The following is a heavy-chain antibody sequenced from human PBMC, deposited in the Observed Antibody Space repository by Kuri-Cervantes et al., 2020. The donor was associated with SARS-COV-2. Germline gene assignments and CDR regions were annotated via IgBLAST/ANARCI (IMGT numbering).Heavy chain of an antibody. V-gene: IGHV1-2*02. D-gene: IGHD3-3*01. CDR3: ARDRLPITIFGVVINFQH. J-gene: IGHJ1*01. Sequence: ASVKVSCKASGYTLTGYYMHWVRQAPGQGLEWMGWINPNSGGTNYAQKFQGRVTMTRDTSISTAYMELSRLRSDDTAVYYCARDRLPITIFGVVINFQHWGQGTLVTVSS. CDR2: INPNSGGT. CDR1: GYTLTGYY.